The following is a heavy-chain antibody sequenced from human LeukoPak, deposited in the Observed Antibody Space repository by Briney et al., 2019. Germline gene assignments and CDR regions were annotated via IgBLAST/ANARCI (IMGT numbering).Heavy chain of an antibody. D-gene: IGHD3-10*01. V-gene: IGHV7-4-1*02. Sequence: ASVKVSCKASGYTFTSYGMNWVRQAPGQGLEWMGWINTNTGNPTYAQGFTGRCVFSLDTSVSTAYLQISSLKAGDTAVYYCARGSIGAPHLFDHWGQGTLVTVSS. CDR2: INTNTGNP. CDR3: ARGSIGAPHLFDH. CDR1: GYTFTSYG. J-gene: IGHJ4*02.